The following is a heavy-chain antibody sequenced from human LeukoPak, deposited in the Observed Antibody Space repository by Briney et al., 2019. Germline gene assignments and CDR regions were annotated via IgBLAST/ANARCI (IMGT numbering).Heavy chain of an antibody. V-gene: IGHV1-46*01. CDR3: ARDNSVEDTAWWFDP. CDR1: GYTVTSYY. Sequence: ASVKVSCKASGYTVTSYYMHWVRQAPGQGLEWMGIINPSGGSTSYAQKFQGRVTMTRDMSTSTDYMELSSLRSEHTAVYYFARDNSVEDTAWWFDPWGQGTLVTVSS. D-gene: IGHD4-23*01. J-gene: IGHJ5*02. CDR2: INPSGGST.